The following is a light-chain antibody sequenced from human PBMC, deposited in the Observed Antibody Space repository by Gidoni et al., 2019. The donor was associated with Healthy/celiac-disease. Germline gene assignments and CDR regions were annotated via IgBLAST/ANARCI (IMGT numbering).Light chain of an antibody. CDR2: DVS. Sequence: QSALTQPASVSGSPGQSITISCTGTSRDVGGYNYVSWYQQHPGKAPKLLIYDVSNRPSGGSNRFSGSKSGNTASLTISGLQAEDEADYYCSSYTSSSTRVVFGGGTKLTVL. CDR3: SSYTSSSTRVV. J-gene: IGLJ2*01. CDR1: SRDVGGYNY. V-gene: IGLV2-14*01.